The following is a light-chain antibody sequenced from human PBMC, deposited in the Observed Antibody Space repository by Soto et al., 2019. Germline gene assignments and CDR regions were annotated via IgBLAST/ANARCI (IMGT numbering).Light chain of an antibody. CDR1: PSIHTS. V-gene: IGKV3-11*01. CDR2: DSA. J-gene: IGKJ5*01. CDR3: QQRNVRPPIT. Sequence: VLTKSPSTLSLSPGERPTLSCRASPSIHTSFAWYQQKSGKPPRLVIYDSALRANGVPDRFGGRRSVTEFTLTINSLEPEDFSVYYCQQRNVRPPITFGQGTRLEI.